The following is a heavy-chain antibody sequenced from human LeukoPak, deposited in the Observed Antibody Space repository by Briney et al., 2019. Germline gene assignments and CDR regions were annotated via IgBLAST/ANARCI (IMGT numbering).Heavy chain of an antibody. CDR1: GYTFTSYD. CDR3: ARDGKETIAVAGGHWYESVGLDY. J-gene: IGHJ4*02. D-gene: IGHD6-19*01. V-gene: IGHV1-8*01. CDR2: MNPNSGNT. Sequence: ASVKVSCKASGYTFTSYDINWVRQATGQGLEWMGWMNPNSGNTGYAQKFQGRVTMTRNTSIGTAYMELSSLRSEDTAVYYCARDGKETIAVAGGHWYESVGLDYWGQGTLVTVSS.